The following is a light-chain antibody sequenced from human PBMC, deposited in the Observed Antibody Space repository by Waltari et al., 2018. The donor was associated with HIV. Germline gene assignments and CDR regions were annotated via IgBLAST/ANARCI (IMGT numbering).Light chain of an antibody. CDR1: NTNIGNNS. V-gene: IGLV1-51*01. Sequence: QSVLTQPPSVSAAPRQQVTISCSGNNTNIGNNSVSWYQHLPGTAPTLLVYDNNRRPSGTPGRFPGSKSGTSATLGITGLQTGDEADYYCGAWDSSLTAYVFGSGTKVTVL. CDR3: GAWDSSLTAYV. CDR2: DNN. J-gene: IGLJ1*01.